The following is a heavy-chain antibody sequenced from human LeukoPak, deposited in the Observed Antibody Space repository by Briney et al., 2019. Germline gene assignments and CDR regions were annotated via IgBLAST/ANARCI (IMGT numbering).Heavy chain of an antibody. J-gene: IGHJ4*02. CDR3: ARGRSGPKSPDY. V-gene: IGHV1-46*01. CDR1: GYTFTSYY. D-gene: IGHD6-19*01. CDR2: INPSGGST. Sequence: GASVKVSCKASGYTFTSYYMHWVRQAPGQGLEWRGIINPSGGSTSYAQKFQGRVTMTRDTATSTVYMEMRSLRSEDTAVYYCARGRSGPKSPDYWGQGTLVTVSS.